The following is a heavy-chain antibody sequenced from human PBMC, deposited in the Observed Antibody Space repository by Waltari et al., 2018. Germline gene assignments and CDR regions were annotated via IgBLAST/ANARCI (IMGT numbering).Heavy chain of an antibody. CDR1: GFTFDDYT. Sequence: EVQLVESGGVVVQPGGSLRLSCAASGFTFDDYTMPWVRQAPGKGLEWVSLISWDGGSTYYADSVKGRFTISRDNSKNSLYLQMNSLRTEDTALYYCAKASYYDSSGYYDYWGQGTLVTVSS. D-gene: IGHD3-22*01. V-gene: IGHV3-43*01. CDR2: ISWDGGST. J-gene: IGHJ4*02. CDR3: AKASYYDSSGYYDY.